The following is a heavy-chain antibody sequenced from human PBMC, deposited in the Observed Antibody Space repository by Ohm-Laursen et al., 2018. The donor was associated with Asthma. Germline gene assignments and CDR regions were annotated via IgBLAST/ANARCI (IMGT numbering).Heavy chain of an antibody. CDR1: GFTFSSYG. Sequence: SLRLSCAASGFTFSSYGMHWVRQAPGKGLEWVAVISYDGSNKYYADSVKGRFTISRDNSKNTLYLQMNSLRAEDTAVYYCARTKGYCSSTSCLKLNAFDIWGQGTMVTVSS. V-gene: IGHV3-30*03. D-gene: IGHD2-2*01. CDR2: ISYDGSNK. CDR3: ARTKGYCSSTSCLKLNAFDI. J-gene: IGHJ3*02.